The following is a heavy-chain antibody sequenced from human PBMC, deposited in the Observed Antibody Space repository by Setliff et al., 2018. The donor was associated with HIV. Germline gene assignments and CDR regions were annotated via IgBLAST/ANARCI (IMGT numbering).Heavy chain of an antibody. CDR1: GYMFTAFF. J-gene: IGHJ4*02. D-gene: IGHD6-13*01. Sequence: GASVKVSCKTSGYMFTAFFIHWVRQAPGQGLEWMAWINPNTGGSNYAQKFQGRVTMTRYTSFTTSYMELSGLTSDDTAVYYCARAGTEQHLDYWGQGTLVTV. CDR2: INPNTGGS. V-gene: IGHV1-2*02. CDR3: ARAGTEQHLDY.